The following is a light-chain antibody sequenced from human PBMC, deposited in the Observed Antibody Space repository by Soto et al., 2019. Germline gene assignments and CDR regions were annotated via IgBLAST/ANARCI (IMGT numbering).Light chain of an antibody. CDR3: CSSGGSPAYV. Sequence: PLAQRPCLSWSAGRSITISCTRTSSNVGSYNLVSWYQQHPGKAPKLMICEVNQRPSGVSNRFSGSKSGNTASLTISGLKVEDESDYYCCSSGGSPAYVYGTGTKVTVL. CDR1: SSNVGSYNL. CDR2: EVN. V-gene: IGLV2-23*02. J-gene: IGLJ1*01.